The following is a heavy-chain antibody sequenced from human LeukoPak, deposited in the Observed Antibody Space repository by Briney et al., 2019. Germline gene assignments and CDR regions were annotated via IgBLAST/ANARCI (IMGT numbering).Heavy chain of an antibody. CDR3: AKQQLVLYGDPDAFDI. V-gene: IGHV3-21*04. Sequence: GGSLRLSCAPSGFTFSDYSANWVPQAPGKGLGWVSSISYSSSYIYYVDSVKGRFTISRDNAKNFLYLQMNSLRAEDTALYYCAKQQLVLYGDPDAFDIWGQGTMVTVSS. CDR2: ISYSSSYI. J-gene: IGHJ3*02. D-gene: IGHD6-13*01. CDR1: GFTFSDYS.